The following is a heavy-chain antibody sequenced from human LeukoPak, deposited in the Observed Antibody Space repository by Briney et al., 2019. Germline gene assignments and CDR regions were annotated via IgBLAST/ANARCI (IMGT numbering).Heavy chain of an antibody. V-gene: IGHV4-34*01. J-gene: IGHJ3*02. CDR2: INHSGST. CDR1: GGSFSGYY. Sequence: PSETLSLTCAVYGGSFSGYYWSWIRQPPGKGLERIGEINHSGSTNYNPSLKSRVTISVDTSKNQFSLKLSSVTAADTAVYYCAKRRPDYDILTGYYKGAFDIWGQGTMVTVSS. D-gene: IGHD3-9*01. CDR3: AKRRPDYDILTGYYKGAFDI.